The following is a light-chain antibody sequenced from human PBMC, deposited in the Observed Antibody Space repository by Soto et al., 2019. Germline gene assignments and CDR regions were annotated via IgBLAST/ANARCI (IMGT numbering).Light chain of an antibody. Sequence: DIVLTQTPLSSPVTLGQPASISCRSSQSLVYSDGNSYLSWLQQRPGQPLRLLIYQVSERFSGVPDRFSGSGAGTDFTLKISRVEPEDVGVYYCMQATQSRTFGQRTRLEIK. CDR2: QVS. J-gene: IGKJ5*01. CDR1: QSLVYSDGNSY. CDR3: MQATQSRT. V-gene: IGKV2-24*01.